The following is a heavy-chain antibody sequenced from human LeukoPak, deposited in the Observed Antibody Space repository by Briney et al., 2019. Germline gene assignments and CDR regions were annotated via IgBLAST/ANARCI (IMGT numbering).Heavy chain of an antibody. D-gene: IGHD1-26*01. Sequence: PSQTLSLTCTVSGGSISSGSYCWSWIRQPAGKGLEWIGRIYTSGSTNYNPSLKSRVTISIDRSKNQFSLKLSSVTAADTAVYYCARAVGSSESNWFDPWGQGTLATVSS. V-gene: IGHV4-61*02. CDR1: GGSISSGSYC. J-gene: IGHJ5*02. CDR2: IYTSGST. CDR3: ARAVGSSESNWFDP.